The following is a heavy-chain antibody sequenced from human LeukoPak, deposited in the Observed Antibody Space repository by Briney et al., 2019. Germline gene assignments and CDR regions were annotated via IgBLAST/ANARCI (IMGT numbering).Heavy chain of an antibody. CDR1: GFTFSSYE. V-gene: IGHV3-48*03. CDR3: ARGDYDSSGYYSGDAFDI. Sequence: PGGSLRLSCAASGFTFSSYEMNWVRQAPGKGLEWVSYISSSGSTIYYADSVKGRFTISSDNAKNSLYLQMNSLRAEDTAVYYCARGDYDSSGYYSGDAFDIWGQGTMVTVSS. CDR2: ISSSGSTI. D-gene: IGHD3-22*01. J-gene: IGHJ3*02.